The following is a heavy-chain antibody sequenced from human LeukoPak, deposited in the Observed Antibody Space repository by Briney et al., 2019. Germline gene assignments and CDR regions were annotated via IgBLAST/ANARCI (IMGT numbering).Heavy chain of an antibody. CDR2: ISYDGNYK. J-gene: IGHJ4*02. V-gene: IGHV3-30*03. D-gene: IGHD2-2*02. CDR1: GFTFSSYG. Sequence: GGSLRLSCAASGFTFSSYGMHWVRQAPGKGLEWVAVISYDGNYKYYADSVKGRFTISRDNSKNTLYLGMNSLRAEDTAMYYCAREDIVVVPAAIDYWGQGTLVTVSS. CDR3: AREDIVVVPAAIDY.